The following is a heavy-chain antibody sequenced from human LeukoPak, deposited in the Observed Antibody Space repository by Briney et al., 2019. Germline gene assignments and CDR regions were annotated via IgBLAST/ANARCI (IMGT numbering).Heavy chain of an antibody. CDR3: AKDTAMEEYYYYYYGLDV. D-gene: IGHD5-18*01. CDR2: ITKSGSTI. J-gene: IGHJ6*02. V-gene: IGHV3-11*04. Sequence: GGSLRLSCAASGFYFSGYYMSWIRQAPGKGLEWVSYITKSGSTIYYADSVKGRFTISRDISKNTLYLQMNSLRAEDTAVYYCAKDTAMEEYYYYYYGLDVWGQGTTVTVSS. CDR1: GFYFSGYY.